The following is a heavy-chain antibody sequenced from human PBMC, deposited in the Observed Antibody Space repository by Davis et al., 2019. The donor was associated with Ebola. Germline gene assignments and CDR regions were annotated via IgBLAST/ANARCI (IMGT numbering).Heavy chain of an antibody. V-gene: IGHV3-33*01. CDR1: GFTFSSYG. J-gene: IGHJ4*02. CDR2: IWYDGSNK. CDR3: ARDQGVATPYWVLDY. D-gene: IGHD5-12*01. Sequence: PGGSLRLSCAASGFTFSSYGMHWVRQAPGKGLEWVAVIWYDGSNKYYADSVKGRFTISRDNSKNTLYLQMNSLRAEDTAVYYCARDQGVATPYWVLDYWGQGTLVTVSS.